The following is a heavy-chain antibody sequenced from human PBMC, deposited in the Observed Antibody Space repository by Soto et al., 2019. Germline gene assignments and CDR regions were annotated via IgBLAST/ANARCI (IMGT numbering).Heavy chain of an antibody. D-gene: IGHD6-13*01. V-gene: IGHV3-33*01. CDR3: ARDKHRSSSWDGWYFDL. Sequence: QVQLVESGGGVVQPGRSLRLSCAASGFTFSSYGMHWVRQAPGKGLEWVAVIWYDGSNKYYADSVKGRFTISRDNSKNTLYLQMNSLRAEDTAVYYCARDKHRSSSWDGWYFDLWGRGTLVTVSS. CDR1: GFTFSSYG. J-gene: IGHJ2*01. CDR2: IWYDGSNK.